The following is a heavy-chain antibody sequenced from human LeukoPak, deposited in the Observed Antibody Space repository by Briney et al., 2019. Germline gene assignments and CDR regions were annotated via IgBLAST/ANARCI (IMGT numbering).Heavy chain of an antibody. V-gene: IGHV4-34*01. Sequence: SETLSLTCAVSGYSISSGYYWSWIRQPPGKGLEWIGEINHSGSTNYNPSLKSRVTISVDTSKNQFSLKLSSVTAADTAVYYCASFIQGYSYGSPYYFDYWGQGTLVTVSS. D-gene: IGHD5-18*01. CDR2: INHSGST. J-gene: IGHJ4*02. CDR1: GYSISSGYY. CDR3: ASFIQGYSYGSPYYFDY.